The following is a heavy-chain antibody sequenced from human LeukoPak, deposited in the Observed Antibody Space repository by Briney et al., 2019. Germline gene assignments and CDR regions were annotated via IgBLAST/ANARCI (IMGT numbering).Heavy chain of an antibody. CDR1: GGTFSSYA. Sequence: SVKVSCKASGGTFSSYAISWVRKAPGQGLEWMGGIIPIFGTANYAQKFQGRVTITADESTSTAYMELSSLRSEATAVYYCAGYCSSTSCYDSGYWGQGTLVTVSS. CDR2: IIPIFGTA. CDR3: AGYCSSTSCYDSGY. V-gene: IGHV1-69*13. D-gene: IGHD2-2*01. J-gene: IGHJ4*02.